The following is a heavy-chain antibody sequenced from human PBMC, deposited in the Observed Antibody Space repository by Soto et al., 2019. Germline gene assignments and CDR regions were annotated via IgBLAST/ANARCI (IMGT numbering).Heavy chain of an antibody. V-gene: IGHV1-18*01. D-gene: IGHD6-19*01. CDR3: ARDTLRGSGWYGDAFDI. CDR2: ISAYNGNA. J-gene: IGHJ3*02. CDR1: GHTFTSYG. Sequence: ASVKVSCKASGHTFTSYGISWVRQAPGQGLEWMGWISAYNGNANYAQKLQGRVTMTTDTSTSTAYMELRSLRSDDTAVYYCARDTLRGSGWYGDAFDIWGQGTRVTVSS.